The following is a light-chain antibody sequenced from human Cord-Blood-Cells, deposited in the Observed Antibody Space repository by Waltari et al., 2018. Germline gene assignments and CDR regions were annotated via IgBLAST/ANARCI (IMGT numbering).Light chain of an antibody. CDR1: SSDVGSYNL. CDR2: EGS. J-gene: IGLJ2*01. V-gene: IGLV2-23*01. Sequence: QSVLTQPASVSGSPGQSITISCTGTSSDVGSYNLVSWYQQHPGKDPKLMIYEGSKRPSGVSNRFSGSKSGNTASLAISGLQAEDDADYYCCSYAGSSTHVVFGGGTKLTVL. CDR3: CSYAGSSTHVV.